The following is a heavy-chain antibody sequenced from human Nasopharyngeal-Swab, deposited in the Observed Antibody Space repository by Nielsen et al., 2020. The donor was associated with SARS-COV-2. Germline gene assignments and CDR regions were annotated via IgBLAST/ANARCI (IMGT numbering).Heavy chain of an antibody. CDR3: ARQRSRSVVTVDY. CDR1: GYSLTSYW. Sequence: GESLKISCKGSGYSLTSYWIGWVRQMPGKGLEWMGIIYPGDSDTRYSPSFQGQVTISADKSISTAYLQWSSLKASDTAMYYCARQRSRSVVTVDYWGQGTLVTVSS. D-gene: IGHD2-21*02. V-gene: IGHV5-51*01. CDR2: IYPGDSDT. J-gene: IGHJ4*02.